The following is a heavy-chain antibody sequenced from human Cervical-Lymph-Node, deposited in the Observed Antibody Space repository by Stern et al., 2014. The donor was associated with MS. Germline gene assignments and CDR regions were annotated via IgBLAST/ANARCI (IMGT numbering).Heavy chain of an antibody. V-gene: IGHV1-69*15. J-gene: IGHJ5*02. Sequence: QVQLVQSGAEVTNPGSSVKVSCKASGGTFSKFPSSWVRQAPGQGLEWMGRIFPVFGTPTYAQEVRGRVTITADVSTSTVYMELSSLRADDTAVYYCALSSEASDRWYSLGYDLWGQGTLVTVSS. CDR2: IFPVFGTP. D-gene: IGHD6-13*01. CDR3: ALSSEASDRWYSLGYDL. CDR1: GGTFSKFP.